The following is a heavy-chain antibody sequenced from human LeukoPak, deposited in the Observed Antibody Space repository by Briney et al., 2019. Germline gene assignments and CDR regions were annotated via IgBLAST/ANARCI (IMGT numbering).Heavy chain of an antibody. CDR3: PHTTGSSDY. CDR2: ISGSGGGT. V-gene: IGHV3-23*01. Sequence: PGGSLRLSCAASGFTFSSYALNWVRQAPGKGLEWVSGISGSGGGTYYADSVKGRFTISRGNSKNTLYLQMNSLRAEDTAVYYCPHTTGSSDYWGQGTLVTVSS. CDR1: GFTFSSYA. J-gene: IGHJ4*02. D-gene: IGHD4-17*01.